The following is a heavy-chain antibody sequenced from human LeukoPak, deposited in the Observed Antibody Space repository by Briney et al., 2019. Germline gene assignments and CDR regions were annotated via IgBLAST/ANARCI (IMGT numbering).Heavy chain of an antibody. CDR2: ISGSGGST. D-gene: IGHD3-10*01. CDR1: GFTFSAYA. Sequence: PGGSLRLSCAASGFTFSAYAMTWVRQAPGKGLEWVSGISGSGGSTYHADSVMGRLTIARDTSKNTLYLQMDSLRAEDTAVYYCARRSSHDFAYWGQGTLVSAPS. J-gene: IGHJ4*02. V-gene: IGHV3-23*01. CDR3: ARRSSHDFAY.